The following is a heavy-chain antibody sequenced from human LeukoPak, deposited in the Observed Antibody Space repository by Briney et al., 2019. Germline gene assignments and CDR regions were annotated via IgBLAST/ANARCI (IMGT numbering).Heavy chain of an antibody. V-gene: IGHV4-59*01. D-gene: IGHD6-19*01. CDR1: GGSISSYY. Sequence: SETPSLTCTVSGGSISSYYWNWIRQPPGKGLEWIGYISYSGSTNYNPFLKSRVTISLDTSKNQFSLKLSSVTAADTAVYYCAGGGQWLVQGYWGQGTLVTVSS. J-gene: IGHJ4*02. CDR2: ISYSGST. CDR3: AGGGQWLVQGY.